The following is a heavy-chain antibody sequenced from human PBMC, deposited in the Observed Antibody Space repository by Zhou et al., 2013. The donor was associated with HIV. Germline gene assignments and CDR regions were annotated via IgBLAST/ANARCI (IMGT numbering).Heavy chain of an antibody. CDR1: GGTFSSYA. V-gene: IGHV1-69*05. Sequence: QVQLVQSGAEVKKPGSSVKVSCKASGGTFSSYAISWVRQAPGQGLEWMGGIIPIFGTANYAQKFQGRVTITTDESTSTAYMELSSLRSEDTAVYYCGWGVSYGHSNYYYVWTSGAKGTTVTVSS. J-gene: IGHJ6*04. CDR2: IIPIFGTA. CDR3: GWGVSYGHSNYYYVWTS. D-gene: IGHD5-18*01.